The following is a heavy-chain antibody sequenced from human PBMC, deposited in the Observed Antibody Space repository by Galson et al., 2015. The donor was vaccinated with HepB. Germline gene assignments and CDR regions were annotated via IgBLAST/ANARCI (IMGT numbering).Heavy chain of an antibody. Sequence: SVKVSCKASGYTFTGYYMHWVRQAPGQGLEWMGWINPNSGGTNYAQKFQGRVTMTRDTSISTAYMDLSSLRSDDTAVYYCAREGDSSTTLNYYYYGMDVWGQGTTVTVSS. CDR1: GYTFTGYY. V-gene: IGHV1-2*02. D-gene: IGHD2-2*01. J-gene: IGHJ6*02. CDR3: AREGDSSTTLNYYYYGMDV. CDR2: INPNSGGT.